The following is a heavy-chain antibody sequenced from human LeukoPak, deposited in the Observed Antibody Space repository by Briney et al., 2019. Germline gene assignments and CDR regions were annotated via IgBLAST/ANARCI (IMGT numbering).Heavy chain of an antibody. CDR1: GFTFDDYA. CDR3: AKAPSGSYYIFDY. Sequence: PGRSLRLSCAASGFTFDDYAMHWVRQAPGKGLEWVSGISWNSGSIGYADSVKGRFTISRDNAKNSLYLQMNSLRAEDTALYYCAKAPSGSYYIFDYWGQGTLVTVSS. J-gene: IGHJ4*02. V-gene: IGHV3-9*01. D-gene: IGHD1-26*01. CDR2: ISWNSGSI.